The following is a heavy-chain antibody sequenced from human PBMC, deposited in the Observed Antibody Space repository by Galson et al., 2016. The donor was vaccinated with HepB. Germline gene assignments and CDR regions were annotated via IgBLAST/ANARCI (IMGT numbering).Heavy chain of an antibody. CDR3: ASNTYSYDKTGTHYVNFFHY. CDR2: ITFDGSNK. Sequence: SLRLSCAASDSSFSRYAMHRVRQSPDKGLEWVAVITFDGSNKYYADSMKGRFSISRDNSKNTLYLEMNSLRTEDAAVYYCASNTYSYDKTGTHYVNFFHYWGQGTRVTVSS. V-gene: IGHV3-30-3*01. CDR1: DSSFSRYA. J-gene: IGHJ4*02. D-gene: IGHD1-7*01.